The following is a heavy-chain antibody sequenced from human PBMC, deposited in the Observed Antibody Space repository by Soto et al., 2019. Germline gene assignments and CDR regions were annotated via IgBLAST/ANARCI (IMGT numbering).Heavy chain of an antibody. D-gene: IGHD2-15*01. Sequence: GGSLRLSCAASGFTFSSYAMHWVRQAPGKGLEWVAVISYDGSNKYYADSVKGRFTISRDNSKNTLYLQMNSLRAEDTAVYYCASEYYYWGQGTLVTLSS. CDR1: GFTFSSYA. CDR2: ISYDGSNK. J-gene: IGHJ4*02. CDR3: ASEYYY. V-gene: IGHV3-30-3*01.